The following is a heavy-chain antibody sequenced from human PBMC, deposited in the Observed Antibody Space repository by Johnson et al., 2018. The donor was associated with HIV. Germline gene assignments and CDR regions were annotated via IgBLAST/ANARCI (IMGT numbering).Heavy chain of an antibody. Sequence: VQLVESGGGLVQPGGSLRLSCAASGFTVSSNYMSWVRQAPGKGLAWVSYISSSGSTIYYADSVKGRFTISRDNSKNTLYLQMNSLRAEDTAVYYCARDRYYDSSGSHAFDIWGQGTMVTVSS. CDR3: ARDRYYDSSGSHAFDI. J-gene: IGHJ3*02. CDR2: ISSSGSTI. CDR1: GFTVSSNY. V-gene: IGHV3-48*01. D-gene: IGHD3-22*01.